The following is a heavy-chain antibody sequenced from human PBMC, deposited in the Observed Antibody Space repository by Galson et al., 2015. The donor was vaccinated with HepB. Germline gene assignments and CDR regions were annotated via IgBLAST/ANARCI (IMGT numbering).Heavy chain of an antibody. J-gene: IGHJ4*02. CDR2: ISYDGSNK. CDR1: GFTFSSYA. CDR3: ARGGHVAAAGTGLADYVDY. V-gene: IGHV3-30-3*01. Sequence: SLRLSCAASGFTFSSYAMHWVRQAPGKGLEWVAVISYDGSNKYYADSVKGRFTISRDNSKNTLYLQMNSLRAEDTAVYYCARGGHVAAAGTGLADYVDYWGQGTLVTVSS. D-gene: IGHD6-13*01.